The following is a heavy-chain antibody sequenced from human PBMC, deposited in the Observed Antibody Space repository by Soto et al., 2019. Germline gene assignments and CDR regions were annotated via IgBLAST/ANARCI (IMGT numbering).Heavy chain of an antibody. CDR2: IKQDGSEK. J-gene: IGHJ4*02. Sequence: GGSLRLSCAASGFTFSSYWMSWVRQAPGKGLEWVANIKQDGSEKYYVDSVKGRFTISRDNAKNSLYLQMNSLRAEDTAVYYCARWVSSKGSYYFDYWGQGTLVTVSS. V-gene: IGHV3-7*01. CDR1: GFTFSSYW. CDR3: ARWVSSKGSYYFDY. D-gene: IGHD6-13*01.